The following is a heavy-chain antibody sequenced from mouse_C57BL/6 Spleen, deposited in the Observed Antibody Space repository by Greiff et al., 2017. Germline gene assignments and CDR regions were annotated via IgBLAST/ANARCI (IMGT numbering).Heavy chain of an antibody. J-gene: IGHJ1*03. Sequence: VQLQQSGPELVRPGSSVKLSCKASGYSFTSYWMHWVKQRPIQGLEWIGNIDPSDSATHYNQKFKDKATFTVDKSSSTAYMQLSSLTSEESAVDYCARRRKSNYGYLDVWGTGTSVTVSS. CDR2: IDPSDSAT. CDR3: ARRRKSNYGYLDV. V-gene: IGHV1-52*01. CDR1: GYSFTSYW. D-gene: IGHD1-3*01.